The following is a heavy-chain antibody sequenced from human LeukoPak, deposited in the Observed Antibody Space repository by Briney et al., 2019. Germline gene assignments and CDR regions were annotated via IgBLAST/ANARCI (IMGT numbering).Heavy chain of an antibody. CDR3: AREAIAVAGPFDY. CDR2: ISYDGSNK. Sequence: PGGSLRLSCAASGFTFSSYAMHWVHQAPGKGLEWVAVISYDGSNKYYADSVKGRFTISRDNSKNTLYLQMNSLRAEDTAVYYCAREAIAVAGPFDYWGQGTLVTVSS. CDR1: GFTFSSYA. J-gene: IGHJ4*02. V-gene: IGHV3-30-3*01. D-gene: IGHD6-19*01.